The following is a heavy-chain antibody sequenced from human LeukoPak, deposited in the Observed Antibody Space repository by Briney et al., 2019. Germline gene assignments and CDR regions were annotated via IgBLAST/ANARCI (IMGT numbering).Heavy chain of an antibody. CDR3: TSTRVDTAMVTDY. J-gene: IGHJ4*02. Sequence: ASVKVSCKASGYTFTSYDINWVRQATGQGLEWMGWMNPNSGNTGYAQKFQGRVTMTRNTSISTAYMELSCLSSEDTAVYYCTSTRVDTAMVTDYWGQGTLVTVSS. D-gene: IGHD5-18*01. CDR2: MNPNSGNT. V-gene: IGHV1-8*01. CDR1: GYTFTSYD.